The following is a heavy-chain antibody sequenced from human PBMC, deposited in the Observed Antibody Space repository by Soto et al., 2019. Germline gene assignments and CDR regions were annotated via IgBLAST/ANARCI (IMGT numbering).Heavy chain of an antibody. CDR2: ISAYSGNT. V-gene: IGHV1-18*01. J-gene: IGHJ5*02. CDR3: ERFLNKDMVTTKWFAP. CDR1: GYTFTSCG. Sequence: ASGKVSGKASGYTFTSCGISCVRQAPGLGHEWIGCISAYSGNTNYAQKLQGRVTMTTETSTSTAYMELRSLRSDDTAVYYCERFLNKDMVTTKWFAPWGQGPLVTVS. D-gene: IGHD5-18*01.